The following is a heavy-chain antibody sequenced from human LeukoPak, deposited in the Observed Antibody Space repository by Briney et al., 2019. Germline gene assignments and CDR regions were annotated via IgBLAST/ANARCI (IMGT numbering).Heavy chain of an antibody. J-gene: IGHJ3*02. CDR3: ARDGYNYGRGAFDI. CDR2: INSDGSST. Sequence: PGGSLRLSCAASGFSLNIYWMHWVRQAPGKGLVWVSRINSDGSSTNSADSVKGRFTISRDNAKNTLYLQMNSLRAEDTVVYYCARDGYNYGRGAFDIWGQGTMVTVSS. CDR1: GFSLNIYW. V-gene: IGHV3-74*01. D-gene: IGHD5-24*01.